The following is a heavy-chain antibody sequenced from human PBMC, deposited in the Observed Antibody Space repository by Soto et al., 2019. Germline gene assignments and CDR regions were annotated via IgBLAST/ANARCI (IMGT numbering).Heavy chain of an antibody. D-gene: IGHD3-16*02. CDR2: ISGSGGST. J-gene: IGHJ5*02. Sequence: PGGSLRLSCAASGFTFSSYAMSWVRQAPGKGLEWVSAISGSGGSTYYADSVKGRFTISRDNSKNTLYLQMNSLRAEDTAVYYCAKDQPYDYVWGSYRYDWFDPWGQGTLVTVSS. CDR1: GFTFSSYA. CDR3: AKDQPYDYVWGSYRYDWFDP. V-gene: IGHV3-23*01.